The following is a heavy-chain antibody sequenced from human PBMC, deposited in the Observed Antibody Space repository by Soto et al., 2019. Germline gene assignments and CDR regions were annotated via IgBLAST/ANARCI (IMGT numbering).Heavy chain of an antibody. CDR1: GGSFSGYY. V-gene: IGHV4-34*01. CDR2: INHSGST. CDR3: ARVKGAVAGTSYYYYYMDV. Sequence: PSETLSLTCAVYGGSFSGYYWSWIRQPPGKGLEWIGEINHSGSTNYNPSLKSRVTISVDTSKNQFSLKLSSVTAADTAVYYCARVKGAVAGTSYYYYYMDVWGKGTTVTVSS. J-gene: IGHJ6*03. D-gene: IGHD6-19*01.